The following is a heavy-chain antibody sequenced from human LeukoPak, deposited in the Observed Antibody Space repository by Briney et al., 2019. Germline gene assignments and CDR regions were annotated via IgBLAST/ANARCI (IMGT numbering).Heavy chain of an antibody. CDR3: TKERPLAIFGVVIPHDAFDI. CDR2: IRYDGSNK. Sequence: HPGGSLRLSCAASGFTFSSYGIHWVRQAPGKGLEWVAFIRYDGSNKYYADSVKGRFTISRDNSKNSLFLQMNSLRPEDTALYYCTKERPLAIFGVVIPHDAFDIWGQGSMVAVSS. D-gene: IGHD3-3*01. V-gene: IGHV3-30*02. CDR1: GFTFSSYG. J-gene: IGHJ3*02.